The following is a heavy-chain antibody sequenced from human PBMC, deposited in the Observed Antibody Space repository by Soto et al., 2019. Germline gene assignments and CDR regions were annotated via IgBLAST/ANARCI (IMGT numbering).Heavy chain of an antibody. CDR1: GYTFTSYG. Sequence: AASVKVSCKASGYTFTSYGISWVRQAPGQGLEWMGWISAYNGNTNYAQKLQGRVTMTTDTSTSTAYMELRSLRSDDTAVYYCARSGCSGGSCYSYYFDYWGQGTLVTVSS. D-gene: IGHD2-15*01. CDR2: ISAYNGNT. CDR3: ARSGCSGGSCYSYYFDY. J-gene: IGHJ4*02. V-gene: IGHV1-18*01.